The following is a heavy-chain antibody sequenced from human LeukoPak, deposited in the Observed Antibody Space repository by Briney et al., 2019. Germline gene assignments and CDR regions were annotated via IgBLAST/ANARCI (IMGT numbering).Heavy chain of an antibody. Sequence: PSGTLSLTCTVSGGSISSYYWSWIRQPAGKGLEWIGRIYTSGSTNYNPSLKSRVTMSVDTSKNQFSLKLSSVTAADTAVYYCARDRYYDSSGYYGDAFDIWGQGTMVTVSS. J-gene: IGHJ3*02. V-gene: IGHV4-4*07. CDR1: GGSISSYY. CDR2: IYTSGST. CDR3: ARDRYYDSSGYYGDAFDI. D-gene: IGHD3-22*01.